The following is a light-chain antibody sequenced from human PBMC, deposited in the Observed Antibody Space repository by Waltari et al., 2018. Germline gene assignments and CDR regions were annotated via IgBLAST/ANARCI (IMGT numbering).Light chain of an antibody. Sequence: DILLTQSPLSLSVTPGQPASISCKSSQSLLHSDGRTYLYWYLQKPGQPPQLLIHEVSNRISGAPDRFSGSGSGTDFTLKISRVETEDDGLYYCMQSIQLPRTFGQGTKVEIK. V-gene: IGKV2D-29*01. CDR3: MQSIQLPRT. CDR2: EVS. CDR1: QSLLHSDGRTY. J-gene: IGKJ1*01.